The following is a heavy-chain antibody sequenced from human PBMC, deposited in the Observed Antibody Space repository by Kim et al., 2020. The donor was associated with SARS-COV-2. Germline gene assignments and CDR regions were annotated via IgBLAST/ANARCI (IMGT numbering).Heavy chain of an antibody. CDR2: IKSKTDGGTT. Sequence: GGSLRLSCAASGFTFSNAWMSWVRQAPGKGLEWVGRIKSKTDGGTTDYAAPVKGRFTISSDDSKNTLYLQMNSLKTEDTAVYYCTPAYYYDSSGYSDWGQGTLVTVSS. D-gene: IGHD3-22*01. V-gene: IGHV3-15*01. J-gene: IGHJ4*02. CDR3: TPAYYYDSSGYSD. CDR1: GFTFSNAW.